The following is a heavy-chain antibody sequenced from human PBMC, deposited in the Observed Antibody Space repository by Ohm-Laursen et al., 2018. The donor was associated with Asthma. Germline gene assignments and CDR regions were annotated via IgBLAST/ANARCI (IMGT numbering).Heavy chain of an antibody. V-gene: IGHV3-30*03. CDR2: ISYGGINT. D-gene: IGHD3-3*01. J-gene: IGHJ4*02. Sequence: SLRLSCAASGFTFDTYAMNWVRQAPGKGLEWVAVISYGGINTYYADSVKGRFTSSTDNSKTTLYLQMNSLRAEDTAVYYSAISPYDFWSGYLDRWGRGTLVTVSS. CDR3: AISPYDFWSGYLDR. CDR1: GFTFDTYA.